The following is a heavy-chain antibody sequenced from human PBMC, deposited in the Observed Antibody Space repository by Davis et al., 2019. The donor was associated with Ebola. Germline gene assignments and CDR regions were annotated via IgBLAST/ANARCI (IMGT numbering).Heavy chain of an antibody. CDR1: GGSISSSSYY. CDR3: ARQSNERWLVDSFDP. CDR2: IYYSGST. Sequence: MPSETLSLTCTVSGGSISSSSYYWGWIRQPPGKGLEWIGSIYYSGSTYYNPSLKSRVTISVDTSKNQFPLKLSSVTAADTAVYYCARQSNERWLVDSFDPWGQGTLVTVSS. D-gene: IGHD6-19*01. V-gene: IGHV4-39*01. J-gene: IGHJ5*02.